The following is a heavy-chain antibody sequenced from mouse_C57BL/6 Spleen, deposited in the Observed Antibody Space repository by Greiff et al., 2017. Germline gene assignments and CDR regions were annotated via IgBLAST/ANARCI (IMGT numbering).Heavy chain of an antibody. CDR3: ARRDYYVSSPYAMDD. Sequence: EVKLMESGGGLVKPGGSLKLSCAASGFTFSDYGMHWVRQAPEKGLEWVAYISSGSSTIYYADTVKGRFTISRDNAKNTLFLQMTSLRSEDTAMYYCARRDYYVSSPYAMDDWGQGTSVTVSS. J-gene: IGHJ4*01. CDR1: GFTFSDYG. CDR2: ISSGSSTI. V-gene: IGHV5-17*01. D-gene: IGHD1-1*01.